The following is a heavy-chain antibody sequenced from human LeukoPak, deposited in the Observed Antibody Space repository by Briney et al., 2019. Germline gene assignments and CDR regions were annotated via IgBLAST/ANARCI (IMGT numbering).Heavy chain of an antibody. J-gene: IGHJ6*03. Sequence: GGSLRLSCAASGFTFSSYAMSWVRQAPGKGLEWVSAISGSGGGTYYADSVKGRFTISRDNSKNTLYLQMNSLRAEDTAVYYCAKGTLHVPGIYYYYMDVWGKGTTVTVSS. CDR1: GFTFSSYA. D-gene: IGHD1-14*01. CDR3: AKGTLHVPGIYYYYMDV. CDR2: ISGSGGGT. V-gene: IGHV3-23*01.